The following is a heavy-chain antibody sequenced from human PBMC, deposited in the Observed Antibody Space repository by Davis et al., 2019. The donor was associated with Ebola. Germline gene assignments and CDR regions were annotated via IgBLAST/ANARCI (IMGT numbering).Heavy chain of an antibody. CDR1: GFTFSSYW. J-gene: IGHJ4*02. V-gene: IGHV3-7*03. CDR3: ARLMYSSGWTPFDY. Sequence: GESLKISCAASGFTFSSYWMSWVRQAPGKGLEWVANIKQDGSEKYYVDSVKGRFTISRDNAKNSLYLQMNSLRAEDTAVYYCARLMYSSGWTPFDYWGQGTLVTVSS. CDR2: IKQDGSEK. D-gene: IGHD6-19*01.